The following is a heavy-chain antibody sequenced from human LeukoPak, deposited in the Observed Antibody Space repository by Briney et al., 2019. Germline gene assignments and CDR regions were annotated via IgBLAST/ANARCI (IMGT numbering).Heavy chain of an antibody. CDR3: ARVKGRYYYGMDV. CDR1: GFTFSSYG. V-gene: IGHV3-33*01. Sequence: HPGRSLRLSCAASGFTFSSYGMHWVRQAPGKGLEWVAGIWYDGSNKYYADSVKGRFTISRDNSKNTLYLQMNSLRAEDTAVYYCARVKGRYYYGMDVWGQGTTVTVSS. CDR2: IWYDGSNK. J-gene: IGHJ6*02.